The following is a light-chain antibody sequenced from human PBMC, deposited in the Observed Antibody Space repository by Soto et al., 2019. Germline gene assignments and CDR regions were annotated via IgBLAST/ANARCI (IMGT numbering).Light chain of an antibody. CDR1: QSVSSY. V-gene: IGKV3-11*01. CDR2: DAS. CDR3: QQRSNWPPS. J-gene: IGKJ4*01. Sequence: EIVLTQSPATLSLSPGERATLSCRASQSVSSYLAWYQQKPGQAPRLLIYDASNRATGIPVRFSGSGSGTDFTLTISSLAPEDFAVYYCQQRSNWPPSFGGGTKGEIK.